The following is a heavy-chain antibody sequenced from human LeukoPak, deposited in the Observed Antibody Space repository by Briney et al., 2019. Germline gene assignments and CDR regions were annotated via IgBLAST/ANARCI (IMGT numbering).Heavy chain of an antibody. CDR1: GYTFTGYY. Sequence: ASVKVSCKASGYTFTGYYMHWVRQAPGQGLEWMGWINPNSGGTNYAQKFQGRVTMTRDTSISTAYMELSRLRSDDTAVYYCARVRTIFGVVIHYYYYYGMDVWGQGTTVTVSS. D-gene: IGHD3-3*01. V-gene: IGHV1-2*02. J-gene: IGHJ6*02. CDR3: ARVRTIFGVVIHYYYYYGMDV. CDR2: INPNSGGT.